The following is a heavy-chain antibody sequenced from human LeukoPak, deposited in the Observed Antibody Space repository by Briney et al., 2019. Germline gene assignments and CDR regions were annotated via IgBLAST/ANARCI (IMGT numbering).Heavy chain of an antibody. CDR1: GFTFDDYG. CDR3: ARRLMGGFTDWYFDL. CDR2: INWNGAAT. V-gene: IGHV3-20*04. J-gene: IGHJ2*01. D-gene: IGHD2-15*01. Sequence: GGSLRLSCAASGFTFDDYGMSWVRHVPGKGLQWVSSINWNGAATGHGDSVKGRFTVSRDNAKNSLYLEMNSLRVEDTGFYYCARRLMGGFTDWYFDLWGRGTLVTVSS.